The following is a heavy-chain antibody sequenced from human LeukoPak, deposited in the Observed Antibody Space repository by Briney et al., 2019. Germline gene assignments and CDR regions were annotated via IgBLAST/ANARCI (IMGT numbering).Heavy chain of an antibody. CDR1: GGSISSSSYY. CDR2: IYYSGST. V-gene: IGHV4-39*07. CDR3: ARARGVGAITDY. D-gene: IGHD1-26*01. Sequence: PSETLSLTCTVSGGSISSSSYYWGWIRQPPGKGLEWIGSIYYSGSTYYNPSLKSRVTISVDTSKNQFSLKVSSVTAADTAVYYCARARGVGAITDYWGQGTLVTVSS. J-gene: IGHJ4*02.